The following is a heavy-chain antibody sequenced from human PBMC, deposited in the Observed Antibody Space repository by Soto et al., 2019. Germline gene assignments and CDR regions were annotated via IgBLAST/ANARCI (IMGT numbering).Heavy chain of an antibody. CDR2: LTPSGSET. V-gene: IGHV3-23*01. J-gene: IGHJ3*02. CDR1: GFTFSTYA. Sequence: AQLLESGGGLVRPGGSLRLSCVASGFTFSTYAMSWVRQAPGKGLEWVSALTPSGSETYYADSVKGRFTISRDNSMNALYLQMNSLRIEDTAVYYCAHPRGYGVFDAYDIWGQGTMVTVSS. CDR3: AHPRGYGVFDAYDI. D-gene: IGHD4-17*01.